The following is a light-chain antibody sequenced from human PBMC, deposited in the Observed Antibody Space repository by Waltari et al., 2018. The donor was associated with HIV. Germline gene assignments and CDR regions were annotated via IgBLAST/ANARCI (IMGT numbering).Light chain of an antibody. CDR1: QSVNRN. CDR2: DAS. J-gene: IGKJ4*01. CDR3: QQRSDWPPLT. Sequence: EIVLTQSPATLSLSPGERATLSCRASQSVNRNLAWYQQKPGQAPRLLLYDASNRATGIPARFSGSGSGTDFTLTISSLEPEDFAVYYCQQRSDWPPLTFGGGTKVEIK. V-gene: IGKV3-11*01.